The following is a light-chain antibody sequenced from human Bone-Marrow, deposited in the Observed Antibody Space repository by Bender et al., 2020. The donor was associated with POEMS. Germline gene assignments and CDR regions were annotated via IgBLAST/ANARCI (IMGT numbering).Light chain of an antibody. CDR2: HVN. V-gene: IGLV2-14*02. J-gene: IGLJ2*01. Sequence: QSALTQPASVSGSPGQSITISCTGSDVGNYNLVSWYQQHPGNAPKVMIYHVNDRPSGVSNRFSGSKSGNTASLTISDLQAEDEADYYCTSYAGSNNIVVVGGGTKLTVL. CDR3: TSYAGSNNIVV. CDR1: DVGNYNL.